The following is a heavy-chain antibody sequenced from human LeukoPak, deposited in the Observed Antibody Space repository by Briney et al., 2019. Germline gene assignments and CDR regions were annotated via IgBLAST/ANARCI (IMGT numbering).Heavy chain of an antibody. J-gene: IGHJ3*02. D-gene: IGHD5-24*01. CDR2: ISWNSGSI. Sequence: GGSLRLSCAASGFTFDDYAMHRVRQAPGKGLEWVSGISWNSGSIGYADSVKGRFTISRDNAKNSLYLQMNSLRAEDTALYYCAKARDGLIGDAFDIWGQGTMVTVSS. V-gene: IGHV3-9*01. CDR3: AKARDGLIGDAFDI. CDR1: GFTFDDYA.